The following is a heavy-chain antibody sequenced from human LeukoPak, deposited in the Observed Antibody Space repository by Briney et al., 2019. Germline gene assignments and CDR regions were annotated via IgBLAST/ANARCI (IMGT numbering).Heavy chain of an antibody. Sequence: GGSPRLSCAASGFTFSSYSMNWVRQAPGKGLEWVSYNSSSSSIHYADSVKGRFTISRDNAKNSLYLQMDSLRDEDTAVYYCARGGSGWCLDYWGQETLLTVSS. CDR3: ARGGSGWCLDY. D-gene: IGHD6-19*01. CDR2: NSSSSSI. J-gene: IGHJ4*02. CDR1: GFTFSSYS. V-gene: IGHV3-48*02.